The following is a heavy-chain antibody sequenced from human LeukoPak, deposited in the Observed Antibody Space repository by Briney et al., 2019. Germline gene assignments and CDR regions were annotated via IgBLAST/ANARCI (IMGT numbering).Heavy chain of an antibody. V-gene: IGHV5-51*01. D-gene: IGHD6-19*01. CDR2: IYPGDSDT. CDR3: AGMGIESSGWYGAFDI. Sequence: GESLKISCKGSGYSFTSYWIGWVRQLPGKGLEWMGIIYPGDSDTRYSPSFQGQVTISADKSITTAYLQWSSLKASDTAMYYCAGMGIESSGWYGAFDIWGQGTMVTVSS. J-gene: IGHJ3*02. CDR1: GYSFTSYW.